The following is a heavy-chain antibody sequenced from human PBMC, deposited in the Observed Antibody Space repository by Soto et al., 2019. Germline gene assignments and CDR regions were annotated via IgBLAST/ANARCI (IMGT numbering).Heavy chain of an antibody. Sequence: SVKVSCKASGGTFSSYAISWVRQAPGQGLEWMGGIIPIFGTANYAQKFQGRVTITADESTSTAYMELSSLRSEDTAVYYCARAGGLKQWLVTQYYYYYYGMDVWGQGTTVTVSS. CDR2: IIPIFGTA. J-gene: IGHJ6*02. CDR3: ARAGGLKQWLVTQYYYYYYGMDV. CDR1: GGTFSSYA. D-gene: IGHD6-19*01. V-gene: IGHV1-69*13.